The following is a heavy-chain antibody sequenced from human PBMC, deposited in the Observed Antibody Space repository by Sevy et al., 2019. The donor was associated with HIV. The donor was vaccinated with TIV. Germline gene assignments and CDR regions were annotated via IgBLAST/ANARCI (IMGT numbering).Heavy chain of an antibody. CDR1: GLTFDDYA. Sequence: GGSLRLSCAASGLTFDDYAMHWVRQAPGKGLEWVSGISWNSGNIAYADSVKGRFTISGDNAKNSLYLKMNSLRDEDTALYYCVKDRYYDTSGYSYYYFDLWGRGTLVTVSS. V-gene: IGHV3-9*01. CDR3: VKDRYYDTSGYSYYYFDL. D-gene: IGHD3-22*01. CDR2: ISWNSGNI. J-gene: IGHJ2*01.